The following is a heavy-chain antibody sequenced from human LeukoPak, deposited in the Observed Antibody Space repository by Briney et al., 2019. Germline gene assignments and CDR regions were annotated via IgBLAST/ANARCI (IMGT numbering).Heavy chain of an antibody. CDR1: GFTVSSNY. J-gene: IGHJ3*02. Sequence: GGSLRLSCAASGFTVSSNYMSWVRQAPGKGLEWVSVIYSGGSTYYAVSVKGRLTISSNNSKNTLYLQMNSLRAEDTAVYYCARGRGGVYSYGAGGAFDIWGQGTMVTVSS. CDR3: ARGRGGVYSYGAGGAFDI. CDR2: IYSGGST. D-gene: IGHD5-18*01. V-gene: IGHV3-53*01.